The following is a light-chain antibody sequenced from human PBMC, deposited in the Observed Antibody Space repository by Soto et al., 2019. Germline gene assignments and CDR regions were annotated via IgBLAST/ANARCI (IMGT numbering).Light chain of an antibody. CDR2: GAS. Sequence: DIQMTQSPSSMSASVGDRVTITCRASQTISTDLNWYQQKPGKAPNLLIHGASTLEPGVPSSFSGSGSGTDFTLTISGVQPDDFATYYCQQSYNTPRTFGQGTKVEV. J-gene: IGKJ1*01. CDR1: QTISTD. CDR3: QQSYNTPRT. V-gene: IGKV1-39*01.